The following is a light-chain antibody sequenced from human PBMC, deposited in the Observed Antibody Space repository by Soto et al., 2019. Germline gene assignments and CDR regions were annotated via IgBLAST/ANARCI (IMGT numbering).Light chain of an antibody. CDR1: SSNIGSNY. CDR2: RNN. Sequence: QLVLTQPPSASGTPGQRVTISCSGSSSNIGSNYVYWYQQLPGTAPKLLIYRNNQRPSGVPDRFSGSKSGTSASLAISGLRSEDEADYYCAAWDDSLSVHVFGGGTKLTVL. CDR3: AAWDDSLSVHV. J-gene: IGLJ2*01. V-gene: IGLV1-47*01.